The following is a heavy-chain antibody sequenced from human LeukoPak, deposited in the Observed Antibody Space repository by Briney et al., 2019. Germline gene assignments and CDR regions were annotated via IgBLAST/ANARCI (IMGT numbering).Heavy chain of an antibody. D-gene: IGHD1-26*01. J-gene: IGHJ6*03. CDR3: ARDRVSGSPDYYYYYMDV. Sequence: ASVKVSCKASGYTFTGYYMHWVRQAPGQRLEWMGWINPNSGGTNYAQKFQGRVTMTRDTSISTAYMELSRLRSDDTAVYYCARDRVSGSPDYYYYYMDVWGKGNPVTVSS. CDR2: INPNSGGT. CDR1: GYTFTGYY. V-gene: IGHV1-2*02.